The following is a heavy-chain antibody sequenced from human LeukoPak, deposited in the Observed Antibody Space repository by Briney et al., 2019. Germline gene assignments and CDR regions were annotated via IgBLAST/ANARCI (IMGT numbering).Heavy chain of an antibody. J-gene: IGHJ4*02. CDR2: ISSNGGST. CDR1: GFTFSSYA. D-gene: IGHD1-20*01. Sequence: GGCLRLSCAASGFTFSSYAMHWVRQAPGKGLEYVSAISSNGGSTYYANSVKGRFTISRDNSKNTLYLQMGSLRAEDMAVYYCARLTGTAAYYFDYWGQGTLVTVSS. V-gene: IGHV3-64*01. CDR3: ARLTGTAAYYFDY.